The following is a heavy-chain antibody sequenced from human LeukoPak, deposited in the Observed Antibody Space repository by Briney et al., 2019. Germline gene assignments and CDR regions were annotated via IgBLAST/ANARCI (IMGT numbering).Heavy chain of an antibody. CDR3: AKRIAAQENFDY. J-gene: IGHJ4*02. Sequence: PGGSLRLSCAASGSTFSSYAMSWVRQAPGKGLEWVSAISGSGGSTNYADSVKGRFTISRDNSKNTLYLQMNSLRAEDTALYYCAKRIAAQENFDYWGQGTLVTVSS. CDR1: GSTFSSYA. CDR2: ISGSGGST. D-gene: IGHD6-6*01. V-gene: IGHV3-23*01.